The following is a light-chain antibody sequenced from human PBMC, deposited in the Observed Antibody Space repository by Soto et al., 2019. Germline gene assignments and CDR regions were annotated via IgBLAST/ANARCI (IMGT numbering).Light chain of an antibody. CDR3: MQTKQLPVT. J-gene: IGKJ1*01. CDR1: QSLLHSDGKTY. CDR2: EVS. V-gene: IGKV2D-29*01. Sequence: IVMALTPLSLSVTPGQPASISCRSSQSLLHSDGKTYLYWYLQRPGQPPRLLIYEVSNRFAGVPDRFSGSGSGTDFTLKISRVESDDVGLYFCMQTKQLPVTFGQGTKVEIK.